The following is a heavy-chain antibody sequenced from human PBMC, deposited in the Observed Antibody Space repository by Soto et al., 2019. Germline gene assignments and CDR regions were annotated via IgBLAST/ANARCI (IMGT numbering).Heavy chain of an antibody. J-gene: IGHJ4*02. D-gene: IGHD5-18*01. CDR3: ARDHPHSYGVYYFDY. V-gene: IGHV4-59*01. Sequence: LETKSLTCTVSDGYISNYYWNWIRQSPGKGLEWIGYIYSSGSTHYNPSLQNRVTISIDTSKNQVSLKVNSVTAADTAVYYCARDHPHSYGVYYFDYWGQGTPVTVSS. CDR2: IYSSGST. CDR1: DGYISNYY.